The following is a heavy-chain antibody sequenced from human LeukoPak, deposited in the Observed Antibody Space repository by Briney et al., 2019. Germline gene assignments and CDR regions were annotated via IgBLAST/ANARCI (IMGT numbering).Heavy chain of an antibody. CDR1: GFTFSSYA. D-gene: IGHD6-19*01. CDR2: TSGSGGST. V-gene: IGHV3-23*01. J-gene: IGHJ4*02. CDR3: AQYSSGWYSVYDY. Sequence: GGSLRLSCAASGFTFSSYAMSWVRQAPGEGLEWVSGTSGSGGSTYHADSVKGRLTISRDNSKNTLYLQMSSLRAEDTAIYYCAQYSSGWYSVYDYWGQGTLVTVSS.